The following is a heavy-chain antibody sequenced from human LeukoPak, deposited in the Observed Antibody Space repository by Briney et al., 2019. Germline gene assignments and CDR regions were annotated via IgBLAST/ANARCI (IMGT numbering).Heavy chain of an antibody. CDR2: ISGSGGST. V-gene: IGHV3-23*01. J-gene: IGHJ4*02. CDR1: GFTFSSYA. CDR3: AKEGYYDSSGYYHY. Sequence: GGSLRLSCAASGFTFSSYAMSWVRQAPGKGLEWVSAISGSGGSTYYADSVKSRFTISRDNSKNTLYLQMNSLRAEDTAVYYCAKEGYYDSSGYYHYWGQGTLVTVSS. D-gene: IGHD3-22*01.